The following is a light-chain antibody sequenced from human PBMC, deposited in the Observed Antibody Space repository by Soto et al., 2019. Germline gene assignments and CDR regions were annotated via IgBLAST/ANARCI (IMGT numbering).Light chain of an antibody. CDR2: DAS. CDR3: QQYNDWPPLT. J-gene: IGKJ4*01. CDR1: QSVSSSY. V-gene: IGKV3D-20*01. Sequence: DIILTQSPATLSLSPGERATLSCGASQSVSSSYVAWYQHRPGLAPRLLIHDASSRATGVSVRFSGSGSGTEFTLSISSLQSEDFAVYYCQQYNDWPPLTFGGGTKVDI.